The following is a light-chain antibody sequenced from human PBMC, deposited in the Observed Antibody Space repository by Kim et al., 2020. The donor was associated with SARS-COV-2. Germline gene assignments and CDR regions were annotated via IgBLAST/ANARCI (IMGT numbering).Light chain of an antibody. V-gene: IGKV1-9*01. CDR3: QQYNRSPGLT. J-gene: IGKJ4*01. Sequence: DIQLTQSPSFLSASVGDRVTITCRASQGISSYLAWYQQKPGKAPKLLIYAASTLQSGVPSRFSGSGSGTEFTLTISSLQPEDFATYYCQQYNRSPGLTFGGGTKVDIK. CDR1: QGISSY. CDR2: AAS.